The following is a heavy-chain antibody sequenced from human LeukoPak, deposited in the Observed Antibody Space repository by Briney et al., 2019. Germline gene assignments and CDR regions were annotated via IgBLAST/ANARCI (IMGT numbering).Heavy chain of an antibody. Sequence: GRSLRLSCAASGFTFSTYTMHWVRQAPGKGLEWVAVISYDGGNKYYADSVKGRFTISRDNSKNTLYLQMNSLRAEDTAVYYCARDLRSSGWYGDEDSDYWGQGTLVTVSS. J-gene: IGHJ4*02. CDR1: GFTFSTYT. D-gene: IGHD6-19*01. CDR2: ISYDGGNK. V-gene: IGHV3-30-3*01. CDR3: ARDLRSSGWYGDEDSDY.